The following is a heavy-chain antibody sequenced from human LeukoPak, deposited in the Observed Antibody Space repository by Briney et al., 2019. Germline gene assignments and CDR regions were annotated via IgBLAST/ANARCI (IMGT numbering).Heavy chain of an antibody. CDR1: GFTFSSYA. J-gene: IGHJ3*02. CDR2: IKQGESER. CDR3: ARGDNSAFDI. D-gene: IGHD3-22*01. Sequence: GGSLRLSCAASGFTFSSYAIHWVRQAPGKGLEWVASIKQGESERYYVDSVNGRFTISRDNAKNSLYLQMNSLRAEDTAVYYCARGDNSAFDIWGQGTMVTVSS. V-gene: IGHV3-7*04.